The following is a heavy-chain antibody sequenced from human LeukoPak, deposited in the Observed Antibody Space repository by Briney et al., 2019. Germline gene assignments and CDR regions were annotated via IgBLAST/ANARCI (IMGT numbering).Heavy chain of an antibody. CDR1: GGTFSSYA. CDR3: AAGNVTMVRGLLGKWEAFDI. J-gene: IGHJ3*02. CDR2: IIPILGIA. Sequence: SVKVSCKASGGTFSSYAISWVRQAPGQGLEWMGRIIPILGIANYAQKFQGRVTITADKSTSTAYMELNSLRSEDTAVYYCAAGNVTMVRGLLGKWEAFDIWGQGTMVTVSS. D-gene: IGHD3-10*01. V-gene: IGHV1-69*04.